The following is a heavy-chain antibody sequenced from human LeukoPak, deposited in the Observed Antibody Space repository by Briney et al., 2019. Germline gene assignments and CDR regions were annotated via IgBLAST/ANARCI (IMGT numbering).Heavy chain of an antibody. CDR2: SSSSGTTI. CDR3: ARARYCTNGVCYSQGAFDI. D-gene: IGHD2-8*01. CDR1: GFIFSDYY. V-gene: IGHV3-11*04. J-gene: IGHJ3*02. Sequence: GGSLRLSCAASGFIFSDYYMSWIRQAPGKGLEWVSYSSSSGTTINYADSVKGRFTISRDNAKNSLYLQMNSLRAEDTAVYYCARARYCTNGVCYSQGAFDIWGQGTMVTVSS.